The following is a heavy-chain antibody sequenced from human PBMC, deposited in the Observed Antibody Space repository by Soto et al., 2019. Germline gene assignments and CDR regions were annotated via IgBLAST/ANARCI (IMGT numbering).Heavy chain of an antibody. Sequence: SETLSLICTVSGASVSSGSYYWSWIRQPPGKGLEWIAYIHHSGTTNYNPSLKSRVTISVDTSKNQFSLKLTSVTAADTAMFYCARGGGYCGTTSCYTYFFDYWGQGALVTVSS. D-gene: IGHD2-2*01. CDR3: ARGGGYCGTTSCYTYFFDY. J-gene: IGHJ4*02. CDR2: IHHSGTT. CDR1: GASVSSGSYY. V-gene: IGHV4-61*01.